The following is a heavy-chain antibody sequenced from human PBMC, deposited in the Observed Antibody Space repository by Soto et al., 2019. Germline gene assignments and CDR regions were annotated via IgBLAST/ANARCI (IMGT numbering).Heavy chain of an antibody. CDR2: INPSGGST. Sequence: ASVKVSFEASGYTFTSYYMHWGRQAPGQGLEWMGIINPSGGSTSYAQKFQGRVTMTRDTSTSTVYMELGRLRSEDTAVYYCARDRVIFGVVIIYNYYYGMDVCGQGTTVTVSS. CDR1: GYTFTSYY. J-gene: IGHJ6*02. D-gene: IGHD3-3*01. V-gene: IGHV1-46*01. CDR3: ARDRVIFGVVIIYNYYYGMDV.